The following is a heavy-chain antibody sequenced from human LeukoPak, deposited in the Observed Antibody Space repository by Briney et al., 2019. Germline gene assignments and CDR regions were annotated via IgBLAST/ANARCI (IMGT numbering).Heavy chain of an antibody. Sequence: GRSLRHSCAASGFTFSNYAMHWVRQAPGKGLEWVSVISYDGGNKYYADSLKGRFTISRDNSKNTLYLQMNSLRAEDTAVYYCARGPLAAAKSGLDVWGQGTTVTVSS. CDR1: GFTFSNYA. CDR3: ARGPLAAAKSGLDV. CDR2: ISYDGGNK. V-gene: IGHV3-30-3*01. D-gene: IGHD6-13*01. J-gene: IGHJ6*02.